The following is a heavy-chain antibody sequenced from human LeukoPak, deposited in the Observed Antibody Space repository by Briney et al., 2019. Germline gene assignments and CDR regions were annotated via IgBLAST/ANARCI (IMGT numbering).Heavy chain of an antibody. Sequence: GGSLRLSCAASGFTFSSYGMTWVRQAPGKGLEWVSYISSSSTIYYADSVKGRFTISRDNGKNSLDLQMNSLRADDTAVYYCARDTLGEGEDANYAVYYFDYWGQGTVVTVSS. J-gene: IGHJ4*02. V-gene: IGHV3-48*04. CDR1: GFTFSSYG. D-gene: IGHD4/OR15-4a*01. CDR3: ARDTLGEGEDANYAVYYFDY. CDR2: ISSSSTI.